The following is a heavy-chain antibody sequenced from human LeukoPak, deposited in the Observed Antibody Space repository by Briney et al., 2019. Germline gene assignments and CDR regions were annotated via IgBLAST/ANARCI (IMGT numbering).Heavy chain of an antibody. V-gene: IGHV1-46*01. CDR1: GYTFTSYY. CDR3: ARDEIVVGYYYDSSGAFDY. Sequence: ASVKVSCKASGYTFTSYYMHWVRQAPGQGLEWMGIINPSGGSTSYAQKFQGRVTMTRDTSTSTVYMELSGLRSGDTAVYYCARDEIVVGYYYDSSGAFDYWGQGTLVTVSS. J-gene: IGHJ4*02. D-gene: IGHD3-22*01. CDR2: INPSGGST.